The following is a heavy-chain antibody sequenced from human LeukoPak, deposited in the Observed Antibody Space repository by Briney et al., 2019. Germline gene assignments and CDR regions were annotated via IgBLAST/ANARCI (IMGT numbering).Heavy chain of an antibody. CDR2: IWYDGSNK. V-gene: IGHV3-33*01. CDR3: ARKHKKYYYDSSGLGDIDY. J-gene: IGHJ4*02. Sequence: PGRSLRLSRAASGFTFSSYDMHWVRQAPGKGLEWVAVIWYDGSNKYYADSVKGRFTISRDNSKNTLYLRMNSLRAEDTAVYYCARKHKKYYYDSSGLGDIDYWGQGTLVTVSS. D-gene: IGHD3-22*01. CDR1: GFTFSSYD.